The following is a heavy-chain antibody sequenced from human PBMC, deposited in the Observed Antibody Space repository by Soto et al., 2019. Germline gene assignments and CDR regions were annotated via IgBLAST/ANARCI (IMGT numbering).Heavy chain of an antibody. Sequence: KPSETLSLTCTVSGGSISSYYWSWIRQPPGKGLEWIGYIYYSGSTNYNPSLKSRVTISVDTSKNQFSLKLSSVTAADTAVYYCARDGYYYGSGSYYRVPYYYYGMDVWGQGTTVTVSS. CDR2: IYYSGST. CDR3: ARDGYYYGSGSYYRVPYYYYGMDV. D-gene: IGHD3-10*01. J-gene: IGHJ6*02. CDR1: GGSISSYY. V-gene: IGHV4-59*01.